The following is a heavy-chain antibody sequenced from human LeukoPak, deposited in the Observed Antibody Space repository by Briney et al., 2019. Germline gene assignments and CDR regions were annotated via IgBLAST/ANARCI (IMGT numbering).Heavy chain of an antibody. J-gene: IGHJ6*03. CDR1: GHTFTSYD. CDR3: ARGDYDFWRRYYYYMDV. CDR2: MNPNSGNT. Sequence: ASVKVSCKASGHTFTSYDINWVRQATGQGLEWMGWMNPNSGNTGYAQKFQGRVTMTRNTSISTAYMELSSLRSEDTAVYYCARGDYDFWRRYYYYMDVWGKGTTVTVSS. D-gene: IGHD3-3*01. V-gene: IGHV1-8*01.